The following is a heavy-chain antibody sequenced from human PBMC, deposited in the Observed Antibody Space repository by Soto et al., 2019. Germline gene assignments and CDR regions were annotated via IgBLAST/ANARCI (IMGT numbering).Heavy chain of an antibody. D-gene: IGHD3-10*01. CDR1: GGSISSGGYY. J-gene: IGHJ6*02. V-gene: IGHV4-31*03. Sequence: SEILSLTCTVSGGSISSGGYYWSWIRQHPGKGLEWIGYIYYSGSTYYNPSLKSRVTISVDTSKNQFSLKLSSVTAADTAVYYCAREQGYGSGSYKNYGMDVWGQGTTVTVSS. CDR2: IYYSGST. CDR3: AREQGYGSGSYKNYGMDV.